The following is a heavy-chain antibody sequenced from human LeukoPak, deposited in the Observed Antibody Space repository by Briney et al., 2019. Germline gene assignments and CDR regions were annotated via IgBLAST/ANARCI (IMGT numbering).Heavy chain of an antibody. Sequence: GASVKVSCKASGYTFTGYYMYWVRQAPGQGLEWMGRINPNNGGTNYAQKFQGRVTMTGDTSISTAYMELSNLRSDDTAVYYCTRESGSYHGNDYWGQGTLVTVSS. D-gene: IGHD1-26*01. CDR3: TRESGSYHGNDY. CDR2: INPNNGGT. CDR1: GYTFTGYY. V-gene: IGHV1-2*06. J-gene: IGHJ4*02.